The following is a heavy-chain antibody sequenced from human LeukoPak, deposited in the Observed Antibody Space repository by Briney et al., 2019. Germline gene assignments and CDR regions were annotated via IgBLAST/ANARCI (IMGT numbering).Heavy chain of an antibody. J-gene: IGHJ4*02. V-gene: IGHV3-30*18. CDR1: GFTFSSYG. D-gene: IGHD3-22*01. CDR2: ISYDGSNK. Sequence: ERSLRLSCAASGFTFSSYGMHWVRQAPGKGLEWVAVISYDGSNKYYADSVKGRFTISRDNSKNTLYLQMNSLRAEDTAVYYCAKAFYYDSSGPYPGFDYWGQGTLVTVSS. CDR3: AKAFYYDSSGPYPGFDY.